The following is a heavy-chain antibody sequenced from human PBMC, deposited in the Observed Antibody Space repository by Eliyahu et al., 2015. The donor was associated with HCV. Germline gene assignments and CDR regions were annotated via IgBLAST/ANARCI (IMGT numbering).Heavy chain of an antibody. CDR1: GFSFNTYG. D-gene: IGHD3-10*01. Sequence: QVQLVESGGGVVQPGRSLTLSCAASGFSFNTYGMHWVRQAPGKGLEWVALILYDGSSRYYADSVKGRFTISRDNSKNTLFLQMNSLTPEDTAMYYCASDFGRQFDFWGQGTLVTVSS. CDR2: ILYDGSSR. V-gene: IGHV3-30*03. J-gene: IGHJ4*02. CDR3: ASDFGRQFDF.